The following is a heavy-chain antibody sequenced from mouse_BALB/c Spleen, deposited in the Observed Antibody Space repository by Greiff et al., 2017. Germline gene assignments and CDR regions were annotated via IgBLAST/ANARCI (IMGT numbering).Heavy chain of an antibody. CDR1: GFTFSDYY. CDR3: ARDDGYDGPWFAY. CDR2: ISDGGSYT. J-gene: IGHJ3*01. D-gene: IGHD2-2*01. Sequence: EVKVVESGGGLVKPGGSLKLSCAASGFTFSDYYMYWVRQTPEKRLEWVATISDGGSYTYYPDSVKGRFTISRDNAKNNLYLQMSSLKSEDTAMYYCARDDGYDGPWFAYWGQGTLVTVSA. V-gene: IGHV5-4*02.